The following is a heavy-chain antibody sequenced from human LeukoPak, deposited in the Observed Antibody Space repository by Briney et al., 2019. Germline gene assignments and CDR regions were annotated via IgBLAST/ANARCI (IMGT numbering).Heavy chain of an antibody. CDR1: GGSISSSSYY. CDR3: ARDRGPRGWFDP. V-gene: IGHV4-39*07. J-gene: IGHJ5*02. Sequence: PSETLSLTCTVSGGSISSSSYYWGWLRQPPGKGLEWFGSIYYSGSTYYNPSLKSRVTMSADTSKNQLSLKLSSVTAADTAVYYCARDRGPRGWFDPWGQGTLVTVSS. CDR2: IYYSGST. D-gene: IGHD3-10*01.